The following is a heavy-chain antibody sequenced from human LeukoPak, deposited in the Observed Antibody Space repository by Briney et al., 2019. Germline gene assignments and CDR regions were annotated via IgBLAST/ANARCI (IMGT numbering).Heavy chain of an antibody. J-gene: IGHJ4*02. CDR2: IYSGGST. V-gene: IGHV3-53*01. CDR1: GFTFSDYY. CDR3: ARDYCSTTTCLDY. Sequence: GGSLRLSCAASGFTFSDYYRSWVRQAPGKGLEWVSVIYSGGSTYYADSVKGRFTISRDNSKNTLYFQMNSLRAEDTAVYYCARDYCSTTTCLDYWGQGTLVTVSS. D-gene: IGHD2-2*01.